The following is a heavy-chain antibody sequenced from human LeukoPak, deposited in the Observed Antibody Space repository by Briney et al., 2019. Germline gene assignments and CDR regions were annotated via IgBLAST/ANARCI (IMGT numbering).Heavy chain of an antibody. D-gene: IGHD2-15*01. V-gene: IGHV4-34*01. CDR1: GESFSGYY. CDR3: ARAGYCSGGSCYFDY. J-gene: IGHJ4*02. Sequence: PSETLSLTCAVYGESFSGYYWSWIRQPPGKGLEWIGEINHSGSTNYNPSLKSRVTISVDTSKNQFSLKLSSVTAADTAVYYCARAGYCSGGSCYFDYWGQGTLVTVSS. CDR2: INHSGST.